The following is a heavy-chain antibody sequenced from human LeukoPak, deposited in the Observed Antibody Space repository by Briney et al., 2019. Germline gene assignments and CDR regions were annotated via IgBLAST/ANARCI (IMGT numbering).Heavy chain of an antibody. CDR1: GFTFSSYS. Sequence: GSLRLSCAASGFTFSSYSMNWVRQAPGKGLEWIGSGSTYYNPSLKSRVTISVDTSKNQFSLKLSSVTAADTAVYYCARRGYSYGYPYGGFDYWGQGTLVTVSS. D-gene: IGHD5-18*01. V-gene: IGHV4-59*08. J-gene: IGHJ4*02. CDR2: SGST. CDR3: ARRGYSYGYPYGGFDY.